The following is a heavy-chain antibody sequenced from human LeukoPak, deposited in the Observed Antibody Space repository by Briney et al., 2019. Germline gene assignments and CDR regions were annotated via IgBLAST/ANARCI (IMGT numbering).Heavy chain of an antibody. J-gene: IGHJ4*02. V-gene: IGHV3-74*01. CDR1: GFTFSSYW. CDR3: ARDHYYDSSGYYLYY. Sequence: PGGSLRLSCAASGFTFSSYWMHWVCQAPGKGLVWVSRINSDGSSTSYADSVKGRFTISRDNAKNTLYLQMNSLRAEDTAVYYCARDHYYDSSGYYLYYWGQGTLVTVSS. D-gene: IGHD3-22*01. CDR2: INSDGSST.